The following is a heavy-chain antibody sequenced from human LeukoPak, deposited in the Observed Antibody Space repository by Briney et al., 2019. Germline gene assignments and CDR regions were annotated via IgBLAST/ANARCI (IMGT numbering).Heavy chain of an antibody. CDR1: GFTFSSHA. D-gene: IGHD3-16*01. Sequence: AGGSLRLSCAASGFTFSSHALSWVRQAPGKGLAWVSSISDSGDSTYYAHSVKGRFAISRDNSKNTLYLQMNSLRGEDTAVYYCFSFGYDYWGQGTLVSVSS. J-gene: IGHJ4*02. CDR2: ISDSGDST. CDR3: FSFGYDY. V-gene: IGHV3-23*01.